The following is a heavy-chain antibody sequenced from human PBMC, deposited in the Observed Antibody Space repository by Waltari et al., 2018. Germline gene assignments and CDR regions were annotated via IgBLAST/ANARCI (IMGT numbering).Heavy chain of an antibody. CDR3: ARRPGYYDSSGNYLDY. CDR1: GYSFASFW. CDR2: IYPGDSDT. J-gene: IGHJ4*02. Sequence: EVQLVQSGAEVKKPGESLKISCKVSGYSFASFWIAWVRQMLGKGLEWMGIIYPGDSDTRYSPSFQGQVTISADKSISTAYLQWNSLKASDTAIYYCARRPGYYDSSGNYLDYWGQGTLVTVSS. V-gene: IGHV5-51*01. D-gene: IGHD3-22*01.